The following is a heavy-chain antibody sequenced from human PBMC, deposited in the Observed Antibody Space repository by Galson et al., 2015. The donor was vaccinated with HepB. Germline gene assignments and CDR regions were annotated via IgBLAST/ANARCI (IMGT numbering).Heavy chain of an antibody. CDR2: ISAYNGNT. V-gene: IGHV1-18*01. Sequence: SVKVSCKASGYTFTSYGISWVRQAPGQGLEWMGWISAYNGNTNYAQKLQGRVTMTTDTSTSTAYMELRSLRSDDTAVYYCARDRRLHGDYEGYYMDVWGKGTTVTVSS. CDR3: ARDRRLHGDYEGYYMDV. J-gene: IGHJ6*03. D-gene: IGHD4-17*01. CDR1: GYTFTSYG.